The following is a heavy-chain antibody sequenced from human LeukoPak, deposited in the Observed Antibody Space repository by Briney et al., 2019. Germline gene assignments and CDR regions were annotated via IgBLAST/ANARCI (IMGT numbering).Heavy chain of an antibody. V-gene: IGHV4-4*02. CDR2: IHHSGSS. Sequence: PSETLSLTCAVSGDSVSGAFWWSWVRLPPHKGLEWIGEIHHSGSSNYNPSLKSRVIISVDTSKNQFSLKLSSVTAADTAVYYCARSDYYGSGSYVSGDYWGQGTLVTVSS. CDR3: ARSDYYGSGSYVSGDY. J-gene: IGHJ4*02. CDR1: GDSVSGAFW. D-gene: IGHD3-10*01.